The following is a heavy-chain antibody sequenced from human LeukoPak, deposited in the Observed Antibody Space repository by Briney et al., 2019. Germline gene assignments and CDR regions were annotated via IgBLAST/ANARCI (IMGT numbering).Heavy chain of an antibody. D-gene: IGHD3-22*01. V-gene: IGHV1-69-2*01. CDR2: IDPEDSET. J-gene: IGHJ6*03. CDR1: GYTFTDYF. CDR3: AALTTVIDPSRLRDPEFDIYVDV. Sequence: GATVKVSCKASGYTFTDYFIHWVRQAPGKGLECVGRIDPEDSETIYAEKFQDRVTISADTSSDTAYMELRSLRSEDTAVYYCAALTTVIDPSRLRDPEFDIYVDVWGKGTTVIVSS.